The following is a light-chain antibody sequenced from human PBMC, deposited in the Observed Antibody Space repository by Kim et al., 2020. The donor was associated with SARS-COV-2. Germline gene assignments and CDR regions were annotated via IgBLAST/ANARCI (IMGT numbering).Light chain of an antibody. CDR1: SSDVGGYNY. CDR3: CSFAGDYKI. V-gene: IGLV2-11*01. J-gene: IGLJ2*01. Sequence: PGQSVTISCTGTSSDVGGYNYVSWYQQHPGKAPKLMIYNVSKRPSGVPDRLSGSKSGNTASLTISGLQAEDEADYYCCSFAGDYKIFGGGTQLTVL. CDR2: NVS.